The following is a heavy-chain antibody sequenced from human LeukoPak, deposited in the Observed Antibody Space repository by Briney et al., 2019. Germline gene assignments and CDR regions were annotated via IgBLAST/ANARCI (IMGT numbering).Heavy chain of an antibody. CDR1: TFTSXX. Sequence: TFTSXXMHWVRXAXGQGLEWMGIINPSGGSTSYAQKFQGRVTMTRDASTSTVYMELSSLRSEDTAVCYCARERGYRTNWFDPWGQGTLVTVSS. D-gene: IGHD5-24*01. V-gene: IGHV1-46*01. CDR3: ARERGYRTNWFDP. J-gene: IGHJ5*02. CDR2: INPSGGST.